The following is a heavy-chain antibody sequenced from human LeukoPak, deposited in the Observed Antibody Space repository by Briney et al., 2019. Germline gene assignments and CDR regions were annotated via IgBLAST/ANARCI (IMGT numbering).Heavy chain of an antibody. CDR3: ARGGVLMGSSWPYY. CDR2: IYTSGST. D-gene: IGHD6-13*01. CDR1: GGSISSGSYY. J-gene: IGHJ4*02. V-gene: IGHV4-61*02. Sequence: SQTLSLTCTVSGGSISSGSYYWSWIRQPAGKGLEWIGRIYTSGSTNYNPSLKSRVTISVDTSKDQFSLKLSPVTAADTAVYYCARGGVLMGSSWPYYWGQGTLVTVSS.